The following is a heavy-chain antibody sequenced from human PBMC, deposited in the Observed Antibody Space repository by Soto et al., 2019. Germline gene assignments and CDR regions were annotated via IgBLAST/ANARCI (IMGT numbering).Heavy chain of an antibody. D-gene: IGHD4-4*01. V-gene: IGHV3-48*03. CDR2: IGTSGKTI. Sequence: GGSLRLSCAVSGFTFSSYEMNWVRQAPGKGLEWVSYIGTSGKTIYYADSVRGRFTISRDNAKNSLYLQMNSLRAEDTAVYFCARDPAIYSGKFDYGLDVWGRGTTVTVSS. CDR3: ARDPAIYSGKFDYGLDV. J-gene: IGHJ6*02. CDR1: GFTFSSYE.